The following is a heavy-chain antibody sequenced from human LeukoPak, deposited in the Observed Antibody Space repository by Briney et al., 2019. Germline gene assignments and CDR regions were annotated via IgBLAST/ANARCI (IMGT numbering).Heavy chain of an antibody. V-gene: IGHV3-30-3*01. D-gene: IGHD3-16*01. J-gene: IGHJ4*02. CDR2: ISFDGNTK. CDR3: TRRGGGHEFDH. CDR1: GFAFSTYA. Sequence: GGSLRLSCAASGFAFSTYAMHWVRQAPGKGLEWVAVISFDGNTKYYADSVKGRFTISRDNSKNTLYLQMNGLRTEDTAMYYCTRRGGGHEFDHWGQGTLVTVSS.